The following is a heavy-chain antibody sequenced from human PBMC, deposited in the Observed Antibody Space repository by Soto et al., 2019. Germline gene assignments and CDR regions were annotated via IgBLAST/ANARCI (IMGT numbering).Heavy chain of an antibody. CDR1: GFSLSTSGVG. D-gene: IGHD3-9*01. V-gene: IGHV2-5*02. CDR3: ARKGPEDWPLDY. J-gene: IGHJ4*02. Sequence: SGPTLVNPTQSLALTCTFSGFSLSTSGVGVGWVRQPPGKALEWLALIYWDDDKRYSPSLQSRLTITKDTAKNQVVLTMTNMGPMDTGTYYCARKGPEDWPLDYWGQGTLVTVSS. CDR2: IYWDDDK.